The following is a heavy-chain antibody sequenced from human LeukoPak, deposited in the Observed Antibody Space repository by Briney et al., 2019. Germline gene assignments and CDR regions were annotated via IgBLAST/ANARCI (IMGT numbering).Heavy chain of an antibody. Sequence: PGGSLRLSCAASGFTFSSYAMHWVRQAPGKGLEWVAVISYDGSNKYYADSVKGRFTISRDNSKNTLYLQMNSLRAEDTAVYYCAVGATADAFDIWGQGTMVTVSS. D-gene: IGHD1-26*01. CDR1: GFTFSSYA. CDR3: AVGATADAFDI. CDR2: ISYDGSNK. J-gene: IGHJ3*02. V-gene: IGHV3-30-3*01.